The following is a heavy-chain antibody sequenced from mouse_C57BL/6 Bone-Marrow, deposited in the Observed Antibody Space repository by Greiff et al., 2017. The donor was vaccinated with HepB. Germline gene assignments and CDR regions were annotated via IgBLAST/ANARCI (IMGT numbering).Heavy chain of an antibody. V-gene: IGHV3-6*01. CDR2: ISYDGSN. CDR3: ARDLLWYPR. J-gene: IGHJ3*01. CDR1: GYSITSGYY. D-gene: IGHD2-1*01. Sequence: EVKLQESGPGLVKPSQSLSLTCSVTGYSITSGYYWNWIRQFPGNKLEWMGYISYDGSNNYNPSLKNRISITRDTSKNQFFLKLNSVTTEDTATYYCARDLLWYPRGGQGTLVTVSA.